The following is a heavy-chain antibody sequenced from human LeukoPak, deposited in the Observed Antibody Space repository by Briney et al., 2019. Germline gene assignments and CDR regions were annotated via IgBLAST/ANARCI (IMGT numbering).Heavy chain of an antibody. D-gene: IGHD1-14*01. J-gene: IGHJ4*02. CDR1: GGTFSSYA. Sequence: SVKVSCKASGGTFSSYAISRLRQAPGQGLEWMGRIIPIFGTANYAQKFQGRVTITTDESTSTAYMELSSLRSDDTAVYYCATEEGEFDYWGRGTLVTVSS. CDR3: ATEEGEFDY. V-gene: IGHV1-69*05. CDR2: IIPIFGTA.